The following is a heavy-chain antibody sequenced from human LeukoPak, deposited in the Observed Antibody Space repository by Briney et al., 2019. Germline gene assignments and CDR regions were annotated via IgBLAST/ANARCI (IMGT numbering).Heavy chain of an antibody. CDR2: INHSGST. D-gene: IGHD3-9*01. CDR1: GGSFSGYY. Sequence: SETLSLTCAVYGGSFSGYYWSWIRQPPGKGLEWIGEINHSGSTNYNPSLKSRVTISVDTSKNQFSLKLSSVTAADTAVYYCARSDWLNWFDPWGQGTLVTVSS. CDR3: ARSDWLNWFDP. J-gene: IGHJ5*02. V-gene: IGHV4-34*01.